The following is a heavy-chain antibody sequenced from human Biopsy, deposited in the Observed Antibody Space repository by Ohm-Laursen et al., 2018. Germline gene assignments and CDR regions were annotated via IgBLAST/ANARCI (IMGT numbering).Heavy chain of an antibody. J-gene: IGHJ4*02. CDR3: ARGMRSSGWPYFDS. Sequence: TLSLTSTVSGDSVSSGSFYWTWIRQPPGQGLEYIGHIYDRGRTANYNPSLESRVTKSVDMPKNQFTLKLGSVTAADTAIYYCARGMRSSGWPYFDSWGQGTLVTVSS. CDR1: GDSVSSGSFY. V-gene: IGHV4-61*01. D-gene: IGHD6-19*01. CDR2: IYDRGRTA.